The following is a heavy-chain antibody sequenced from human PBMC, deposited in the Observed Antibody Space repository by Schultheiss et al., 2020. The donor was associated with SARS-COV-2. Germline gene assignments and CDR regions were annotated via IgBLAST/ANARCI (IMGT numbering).Heavy chain of an antibody. CDR2: IYYSGST. J-gene: IGHJ4*02. Sequence: SETLSLTCTVSGGSVSSGSYYWSWIRQPPGKGLEWIGYIYYSGSTNYNPSLKSRVTISVDTSKNHFSLKLTSVTAADTAVYYCTRGARPLFRHWGQGNLVTVSS. V-gene: IGHV4-61*03. D-gene: IGHD3-10*01. CDR3: TRGARPLFRH. CDR1: GGSVSSGSYY.